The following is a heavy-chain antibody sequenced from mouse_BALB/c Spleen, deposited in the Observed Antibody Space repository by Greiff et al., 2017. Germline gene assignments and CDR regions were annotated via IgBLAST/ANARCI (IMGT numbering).Heavy chain of an antibody. CDR2: IFPGTGTT. Sequence: QVQLKESGAELVKPGASVKLSCKTSGYTFTSYWIQWVKQRPGQGLGWIGEIFPGTGTTYYNEKFKGKATLTIDTSSSTAYMQLSSLTSEDSAVYFCARDYGYVDYAMDYWGQGTSVTVSS. D-gene: IGHD1-2*01. CDR3: ARDYGYVDYAMDY. CDR1: GYTFTSYW. V-gene: IGHV1S132*01. J-gene: IGHJ4*01.